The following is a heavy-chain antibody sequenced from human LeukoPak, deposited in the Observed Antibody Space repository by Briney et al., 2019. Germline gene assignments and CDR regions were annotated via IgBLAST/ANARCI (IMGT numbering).Heavy chain of an antibody. CDR1: GGSISSSGYY. CDR2: VDYTGIT. J-gene: IGHJ4*02. V-gene: IGHV4-39*07. Sequence: PSETLSLTCTVSGGSISSSGYYWGWIRQPPGKGLEWIGSVDYTGITSHSPSLKSRVTISVDTSKNQFSLRVSSVTAADTAVYYCARALGVGDYVGFDYWGQGTLVTVSS. CDR3: ARALGVGDYVGFDY. D-gene: IGHD4-17*01.